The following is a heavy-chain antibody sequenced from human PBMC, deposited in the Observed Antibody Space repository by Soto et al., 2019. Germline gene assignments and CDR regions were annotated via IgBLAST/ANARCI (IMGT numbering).Heavy chain of an antibody. J-gene: IGHJ4*02. D-gene: IGHD6-13*01. V-gene: IGHV1-18*01. CDR2: ISAYNGNT. CDR3: ARDAAAGLNDY. Sequence: ASVKVSCKASGYTFTSYGISWVRQAPGQGLEWVGWISAYNGNTNYAQKLQGRVTMTTDTSTSTAYMELRSLRSDDTAMYYCARDAAAGLNDYWGQGTLVTVSS. CDR1: GYTFTSYG.